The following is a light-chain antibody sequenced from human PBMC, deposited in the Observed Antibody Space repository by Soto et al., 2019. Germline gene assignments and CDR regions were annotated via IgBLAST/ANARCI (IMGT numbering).Light chain of an antibody. CDR2: KAS. CDR3: QQYNSYPT. Sequence: IQMTNSPSTLSASVEDRVTITCRASQSISSWLAWYQQKPGKAPRLLIYKASSLESGVPSRFSGSGSGTEFTLTISSLQPDDFATYNCQQYNSYPTFGQGANVDIK. V-gene: IGKV1-5*03. CDR1: QSISSW. J-gene: IGKJ1*01.